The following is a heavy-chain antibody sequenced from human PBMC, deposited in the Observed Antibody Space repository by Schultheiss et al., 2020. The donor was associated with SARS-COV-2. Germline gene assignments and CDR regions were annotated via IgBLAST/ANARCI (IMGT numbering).Heavy chain of an antibody. CDR2: IYYSGST. J-gene: IGHJ6*03. CDR1: GGSISSHY. D-gene: IGHD3/OR15-3a*01. CDR3: ARGLYYYYYMDV. Sequence: SETLSLTCTVSGGSISSHYWSWIRQPPGKGLEWIGYIYYSGSTNYNPSLKSRVTISVDTSKNQFSLKLSSVTAADTAVYYCARGLYYYYYMDVWGKGTTVTVSS. V-gene: IGHV4-59*08.